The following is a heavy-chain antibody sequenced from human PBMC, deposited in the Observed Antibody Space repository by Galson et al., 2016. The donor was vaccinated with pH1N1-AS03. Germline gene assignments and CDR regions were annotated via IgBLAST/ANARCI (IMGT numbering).Heavy chain of an antibody. CDR1: GFIFDEYA. Sequence: SLRLSCAASGFIFDEYAMHWVRQAPGKGLEWVSGISWNSGNIGYADSVKGRFTITRDNAKNSLYLQMNSLRPEDTALYHCVKANVYLGLVVADGAFDIWGQGTTVTVSS. CDR2: ISWNSGNI. CDR3: VKANVYLGLVVADGAFDI. V-gene: IGHV3-9*01. D-gene: IGHD3-22*01. J-gene: IGHJ3*02.